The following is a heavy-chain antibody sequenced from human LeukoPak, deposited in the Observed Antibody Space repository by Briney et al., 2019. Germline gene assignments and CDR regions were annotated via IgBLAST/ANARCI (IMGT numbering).Heavy chain of an antibody. CDR1: GFTFSSCS. CDR2: ISSSSGTI. V-gene: IGHV3-48*02. J-gene: IGHJ1*01. Sequence: PGGSLRLSCAASGFTFSSCSMNWVRQSPGKGLEWISYISSSSGTIYYADSVKGRFTISRDNAKNSLYLQMDSLRDEDTAVYYCARGGWYPESFQHWGQGALVTVSS. D-gene: IGHD6-19*01. CDR3: ARGGWYPESFQH.